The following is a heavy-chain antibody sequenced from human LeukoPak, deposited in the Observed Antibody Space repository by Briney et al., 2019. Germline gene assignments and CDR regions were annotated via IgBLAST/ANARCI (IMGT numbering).Heavy chain of an antibody. V-gene: IGHV1-46*01. D-gene: IGHD3-22*01. CDR1: GYTFTSYY. J-gene: IGHJ6*03. CDR3: ARGAYYYDSSGYPGGGYYYYYMDV. Sequence: GASVKVSCKASGYTFTSYYMHWVRQAPGQGLEWMGIINPSGGSTSYAQKFQGRVTMTRDTSTSTVYMELSSLRSEDTAVYYCARGAYYYDSSGYPGGGYYYYYMDVWGKGTTVTVSS. CDR2: INPSGGST.